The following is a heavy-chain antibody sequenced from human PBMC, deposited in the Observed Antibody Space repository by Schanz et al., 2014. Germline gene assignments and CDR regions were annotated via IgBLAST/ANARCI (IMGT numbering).Heavy chain of an antibody. V-gene: IGHV3-11*01. CDR1: GFTFSHYY. CDR3: ARESNGHVAD. D-gene: IGHD2-8*01. Sequence: QVPLVESGGGLVKPGGSLRLSCAASGFTFSHYYMSWIRQAPGTGLEWVSYISLSGDTTRYADSVKGRFTVSRDNAKSSLYLQMNTLRDEDTAVYYCARESNGHVADWGQGTLVTVSS. CDR2: ISLSGDTT. J-gene: IGHJ4*02.